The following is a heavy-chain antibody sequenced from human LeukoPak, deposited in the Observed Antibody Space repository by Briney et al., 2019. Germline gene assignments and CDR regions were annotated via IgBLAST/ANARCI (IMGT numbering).Heavy chain of an antibody. CDR1: GYTFTGYY. CDR2: INPNSGGT. Sequence: ASVKVSCKASGYTFTGYYMHWVRQAPGQGLEWMGRINPNSGGTNYARKFQGRVTMTRDTSISTAYMELSRLRSDDTAVYYCARAIRGYDILTGYSYYFDYWGQGTLVTVSS. D-gene: IGHD3-9*01. V-gene: IGHV1-2*06. CDR3: ARAIRGYDILTGYSYYFDY. J-gene: IGHJ4*02.